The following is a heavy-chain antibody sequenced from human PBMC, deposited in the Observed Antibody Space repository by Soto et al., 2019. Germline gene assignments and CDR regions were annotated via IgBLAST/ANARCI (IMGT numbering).Heavy chain of an antibody. J-gene: IGHJ6*02. CDR1: GYTFTNYG. V-gene: IGHV1-18*04. D-gene: IGHD3-16*01. Sequence: ASVKVSWKASGYTFTNYGLNWVRQAPGQGLEWMGWSSAYNGYTNYAQKLQGRVTMTTDTSTSTAYMELRSLRSDDTAVYYCARRYGAYATDVSGQGPTVTVS. CDR2: SSAYNGYT. CDR3: ARRYGAYATDV.